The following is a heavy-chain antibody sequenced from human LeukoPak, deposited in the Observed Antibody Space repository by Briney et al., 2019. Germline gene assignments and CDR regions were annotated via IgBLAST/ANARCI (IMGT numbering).Heavy chain of an antibody. V-gene: IGHV3-64D*09. CDR2: VSSNGGST. CDR1: GFTFSTYA. CDR3: VSGVWDSGLVY. Sequence: GGSLRLSCSASGFTFSTYAMHWVRQAPGKGLEYVSGVSSNGGSTGYADSVKGIFAISRDNSKNTLYLQMSSLRAEDTAVYYCVSGVWDSGLVYWGQGTLVTVSS. J-gene: IGHJ4*02. D-gene: IGHD1-26*01.